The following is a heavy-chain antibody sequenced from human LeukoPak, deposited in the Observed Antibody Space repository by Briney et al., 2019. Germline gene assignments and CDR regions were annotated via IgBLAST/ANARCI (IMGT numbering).Heavy chain of an antibody. CDR2: INPNTGGT. CDR1: GYTFTSYG. Sequence: GASVKVSCKASGYTFTSYGISWVRQAPGQGLEWMGWINPNTGGTNYVQKFQGRVTMTRDTSINTAYMELSRLRSDDTAMYYCAREGSDSSGYQDSWGQGTLVTVSS. V-gene: IGHV1-2*02. D-gene: IGHD3-22*01. J-gene: IGHJ4*02. CDR3: AREGSDSSGYQDS.